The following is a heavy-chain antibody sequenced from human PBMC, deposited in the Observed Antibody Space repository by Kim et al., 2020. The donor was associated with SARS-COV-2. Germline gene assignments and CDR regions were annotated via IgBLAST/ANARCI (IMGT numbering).Heavy chain of an antibody. CDR1: GYTFTSYA. D-gene: IGHD3-10*01. Sequence: ASVKVSCKASGYTFTSYAMHWVRQAPGQRLEWMGWINAGNGNTKYSQKFQGRVTITRDTSASTAYMELSSLRSEDTAVYYCARSILWFGDPRSYMDVWGQGTTVTVSS. CDR2: INAGNGNT. CDR3: ARSILWFGDPRSYMDV. J-gene: IGHJ6*02. V-gene: IGHV1-3*01.